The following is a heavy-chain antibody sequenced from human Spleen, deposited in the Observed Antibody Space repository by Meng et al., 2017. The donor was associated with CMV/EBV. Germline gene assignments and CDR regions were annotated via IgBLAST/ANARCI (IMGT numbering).Heavy chain of an antibody. J-gene: IGHJ4*02. D-gene: IGHD2-15*01. CDR1: GFTFSDHY. CDR2: ITHSGDYL. V-gene: IGHV3-21*06. CDR3: ARGHTYYGGSSPLEY. Sequence: GESLKISCAASGFTFSDHYMSWVRQAPGKGLEWVSSITHSGDYLYYADSVKGRFTISRDNAQSSLYLQMSSLRPEDTAVYYCARGHTYYGGSSPLEYWGRGSLVTVSS.